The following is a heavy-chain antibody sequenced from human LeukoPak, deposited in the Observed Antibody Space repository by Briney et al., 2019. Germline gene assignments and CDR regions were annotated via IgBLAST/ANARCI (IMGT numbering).Heavy chain of an antibody. CDR2: IYTGGST. CDR3: ARVGSGYDYFDY. V-gene: IGHV4-4*07. CDR1: GGSISDYY. J-gene: IGHJ4*02. D-gene: IGHD3-22*01. Sequence: SETLSLTCTVSGGSISDYYWSWIRQPAGKGLEWLGRIYTGGSTKYNPSLESRVTMSVDTSKNQFSLKLSFVTAADTAVYYCARVGSGYDYFDYWGQGTLVTVSS.